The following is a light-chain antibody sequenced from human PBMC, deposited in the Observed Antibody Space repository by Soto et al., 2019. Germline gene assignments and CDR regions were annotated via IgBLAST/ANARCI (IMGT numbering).Light chain of an antibody. J-gene: IGLJ7*01. CDR1: DIGSKS. CDR2: DDS. V-gene: IGLV3-21*02. Sequence: SYEVTQPPSVSVAPGQTARIPCGGKDIGSKSVHWYQQKPGQAPVLVVYDDSDRPSGIPERFSGSNSGNTATLTISRVEAGDEADYYCQVWDSSSDHVVFGGGTQLTVL. CDR3: QVWDSSSDHVV.